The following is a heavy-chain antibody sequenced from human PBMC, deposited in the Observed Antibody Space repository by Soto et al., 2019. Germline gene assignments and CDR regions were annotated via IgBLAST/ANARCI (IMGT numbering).Heavy chain of an antibody. CDR1: GGSIGSAAYY. V-gene: IGHV4-31*03. CDR3: AREYTYGSNFFDC. J-gene: IGHJ4*02. CDR2: ISHSGST. D-gene: IGHD5-18*01. Sequence: QVQLQESGPGLVKPSQTLSLTCTVSGGSIGSAAYYWSWIRQHPGEGLEWIGYISHSGSTYYNPSLKSSVIISVDTSKNQFSLSLTSVTAADTAVYYCAREYTYGSNFFDCWGQGALVTVSS.